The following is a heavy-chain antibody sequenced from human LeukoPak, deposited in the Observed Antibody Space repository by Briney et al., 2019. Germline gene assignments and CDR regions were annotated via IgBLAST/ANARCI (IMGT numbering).Heavy chain of an antibody. V-gene: IGHV4-4*02. CDR2: IYHSGST. Sequence: PSETLSLTCAVSGGSISSSNWWSWVRQPPGKGLEWIGEIYHSGSTNYNPSLKSRVTISVDKSKNQFSLKLSSVTAADTAVYYCARLYSSSWADFYYYYGMDVWGQGTPVTVSS. J-gene: IGHJ6*02. CDR3: ARLYSSSWADFYYYYGMDV. CDR1: GGSISSSNW. D-gene: IGHD6-13*01.